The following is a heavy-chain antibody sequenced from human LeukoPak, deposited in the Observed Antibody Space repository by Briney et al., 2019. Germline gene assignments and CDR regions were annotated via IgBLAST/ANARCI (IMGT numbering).Heavy chain of an antibody. CDR1: GYSISSGYY. Sequence: PSETLSLTCTVSGYSISSGYYWGWIRQPPGKGLEWIGSINHSGSTYYNPSLKSRVTISVDTSKNQFSQKLSSVTAADTAVYYCARDLYYDILTGYFGVDAFDSWGQGTMVTVSS. V-gene: IGHV4-38-2*02. CDR2: INHSGST. CDR3: ARDLYYDILTGYFGVDAFDS. D-gene: IGHD3-9*01. J-gene: IGHJ3*02.